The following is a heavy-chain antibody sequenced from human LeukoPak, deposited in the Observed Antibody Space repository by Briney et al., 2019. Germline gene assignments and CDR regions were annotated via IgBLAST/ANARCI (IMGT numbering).Heavy chain of an antibody. CDR2: SHYIGST. D-gene: IGHD2-2*01. J-gene: IGHJ6*03. V-gene: IGHV4-59*02. Sequence: SETLSLTCTVSGASVSSYYWSWIRQPPGKGLEWIGYSHYIGSTSYNPSLKSRVTISVDTSKNQFSLKLTSVTAADTAVYYCARWYCSSDTCYHLDVWGKGTTVTVSS. CDR1: GASVSSYY. CDR3: ARWYCSSDTCYHLDV.